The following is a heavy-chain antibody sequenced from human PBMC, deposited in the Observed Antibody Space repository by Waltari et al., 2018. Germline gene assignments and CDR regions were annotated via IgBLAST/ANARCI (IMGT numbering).Heavy chain of an antibody. D-gene: IGHD2-15*01. Sequence: QVRLIESGGGAVQPGGSLRLSCFASGFTFSQYGKHWVRQAPGKGLEWLTIISFDGKETYYGGSAEGRFTISRDNSRDTLYLQLDKLRVEDTAEYYCVKDNSHGGKSLDSWGPGAQVIVFS. V-gene: IGHV3-30*18. CDR3: VKDNSHGGKSLDS. CDR2: ISFDGKET. J-gene: IGHJ4*02. CDR1: GFTFSQYG.